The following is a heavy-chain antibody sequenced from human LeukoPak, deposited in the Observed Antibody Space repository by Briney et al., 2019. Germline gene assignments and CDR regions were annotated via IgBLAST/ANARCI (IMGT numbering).Heavy chain of an antibody. V-gene: IGHV4-34*01. D-gene: IGHD3-22*01. CDR3: ARENYYYDSSGYYSHPCYFDY. J-gene: IGHJ4*02. CDR1: GGSFSGYY. Sequence: TSETLSLTCAVYGGSFSGYYWSWIRQPPGKGLEWIGEINHSGSTNYNPSLKSRVTISVDTSKNQFSLKLSSVTAADTAVYYCARENYYYDSSGYYSHPCYFDYWGQGTLVTVSS. CDR2: INHSGST.